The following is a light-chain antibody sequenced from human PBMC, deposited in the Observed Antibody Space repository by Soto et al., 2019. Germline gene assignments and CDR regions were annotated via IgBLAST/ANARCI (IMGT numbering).Light chain of an antibody. CDR2: GTS. V-gene: IGKV1-39*01. Sequence: DIQMTQSPSFLSASVGDRVTISCRASQSINTYLNWYQYKPGKAPKLLIYGTSDLQSGVPSRFSGGGSGTDFTLTISSLQPEDFATYYCQQSFSTLLITFGQGTRLEFK. J-gene: IGKJ5*01. CDR3: QQSFSTLLIT. CDR1: QSINTY.